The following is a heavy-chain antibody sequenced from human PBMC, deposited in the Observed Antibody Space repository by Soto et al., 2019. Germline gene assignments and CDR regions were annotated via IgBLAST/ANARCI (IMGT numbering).Heavy chain of an antibody. CDR1: GFTFSSYA. J-gene: IGHJ6*01. CDR2: ISYDGSNK. CDR3: PRDLGKWRYGRDV. D-gene: IGHD2-8*01. Sequence: HPGGALRLSCAASGFTFSSYAMHWVRQAPGKGLEWVAVISYDGSNKYYADSVKGRFTISRDNSKNTLYLQMNSLRAEDTAVYYCPRDLGKWRYGRDVGVQGSTVTGSS. V-gene: IGHV3-30-3*01.